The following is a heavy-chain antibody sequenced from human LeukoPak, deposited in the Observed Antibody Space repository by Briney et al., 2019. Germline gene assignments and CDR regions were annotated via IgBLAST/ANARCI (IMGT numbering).Heavy chain of an antibody. V-gene: IGHV3-23*01. CDR2: ISGSGRST. CDR1: GLTLSSNA. Sequence: GESLTLSCVPYGLTLSSNAMIWVRHLPRNWLQWVASISGSGRSTYYAVSVKGRFTISRDNSKNTLYLQMNSLRAEDTAVYYSAKIYYVPSGSLDYWGQGTLVTVSS. CDR3: AKIYYVPSGSLDY. D-gene: IGHD3-10*01. J-gene: IGHJ4*02.